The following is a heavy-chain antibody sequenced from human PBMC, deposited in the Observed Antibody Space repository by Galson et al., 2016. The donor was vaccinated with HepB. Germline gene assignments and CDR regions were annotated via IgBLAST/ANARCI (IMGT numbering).Heavy chain of an antibody. J-gene: IGHJ3*02. Sequence: SETLSLTCTVSGGSVTASPYYHAWIRQPPGKGLEWIGTLSYSGSAYYNPSLKSHFTISMGASRNQFSLQLTSVTAADTAVYYCARLFASGRKYDAFDIWGQGTLATVSS. CDR2: LSYSGSA. CDR3: ARLFASGRKYDAFDI. V-gene: IGHV4-39*01. D-gene: IGHD3-10*01. CDR1: GGSVTASPYY.